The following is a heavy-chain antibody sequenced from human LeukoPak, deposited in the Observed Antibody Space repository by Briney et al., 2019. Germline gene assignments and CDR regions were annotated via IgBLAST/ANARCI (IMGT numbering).Heavy chain of an antibody. J-gene: IGHJ4*02. CDR2: IIPIFGTA. D-gene: IGHD3-3*01. Sequence: ASVKVSCKASGGTFSSYAISWVRQAPGQGLEWMGGIIPIFGTANYAQKFQGTVTITADESTSTAYMELSSLRSEDTAVYYCATETAIFGVVNAAFDYWGQGTLVTVSS. CDR1: GGTFSSYA. V-gene: IGHV1-69*13. CDR3: ATETAIFGVVNAAFDY.